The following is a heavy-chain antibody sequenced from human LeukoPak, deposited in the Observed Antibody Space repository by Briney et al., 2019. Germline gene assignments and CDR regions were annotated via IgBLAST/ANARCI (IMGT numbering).Heavy chain of an antibody. CDR1: GFTFSSYW. CDR3: AREGDIVSVPTAWRFDP. J-gene: IGHJ5*02. D-gene: IGHD2-2*01. CDR2: INPDGSTT. Sequence: GGSLRLSCAASGFTFSSYWVHWVRQAPGRGLVWVSRINPDGSTTNYADSVKGRFTISRDNAKNSLYLQMNSLRAEDTAVYYCAREGDIVSVPTAWRFDPWGQGTLVTVSS. V-gene: IGHV3-74*01.